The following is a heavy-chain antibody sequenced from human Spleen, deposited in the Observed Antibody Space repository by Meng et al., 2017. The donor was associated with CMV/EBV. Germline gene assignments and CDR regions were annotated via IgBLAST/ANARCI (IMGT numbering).Heavy chain of an antibody. CDR2: IRYDGSNK. V-gene: IGHV3-30*02. CDR1: GFTFNSYT. D-gene: IGHD6-13*01. CDR3: ANAAYSSSWYSDY. Sequence: GESLKISCAGTGFTFNSYTMNWVRQAPGKGLEWVAFIRYDGSNKYYADSVKGRFTISRDNSKNTLYLQMNSLRAEDTAVYYCANAAYSSSWYSDYWGQGTLVIVSS. J-gene: IGHJ4*02.